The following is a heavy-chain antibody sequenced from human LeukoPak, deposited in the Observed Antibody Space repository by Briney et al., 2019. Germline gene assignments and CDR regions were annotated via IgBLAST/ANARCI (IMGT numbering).Heavy chain of an antibody. J-gene: IGHJ5*02. Sequence: GGSLRLSCAASGFTFSSYSMNWVRQAPGKGLEWVSSISSSSSNIYYADSVKGRFTISRDNAKNSLYPQMNSLRVEDTALYYCARSGQYYYDSSGYLSYWFDPWGQGTLVTVSS. CDR3: ARSGQYYYDSSGYLSYWFDP. CDR2: ISSSSSNI. CDR1: GFTFSSYS. D-gene: IGHD3-22*01. V-gene: IGHV3-21*01.